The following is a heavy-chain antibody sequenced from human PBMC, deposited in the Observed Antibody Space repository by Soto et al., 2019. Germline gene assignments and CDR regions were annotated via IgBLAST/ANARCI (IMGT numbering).Heavy chain of an antibody. V-gene: IGHV4-59*08. Sequence: SETLSLPCTVSGISISSYYWSWIRQPSGKGLEWIGNIYYSGSTNYNPSLKSRVTISVDTSKNQFSLKLSSVTAADTAVYYCARRGAAAGSPYNWFDPWGQRTLVTVSS. J-gene: IGHJ5*02. CDR2: IYYSGST. D-gene: IGHD6-13*01. CDR3: ARRGAAAGSPYNWFDP. CDR1: GISISSYY.